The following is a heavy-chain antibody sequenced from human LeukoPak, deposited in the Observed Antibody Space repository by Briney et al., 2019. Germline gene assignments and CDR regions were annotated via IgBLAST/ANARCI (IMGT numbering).Heavy chain of an antibody. CDR3: ARDIYGSGHGRFDT. Sequence: KPSETLSLTCTVSGGSISRYYWSWMRQPPGKGLEWVGYIYYSGSSNYNPSLKSRVTISVDTSKRQLSLMLRSVTAADTAVYYCARDIYGSGHGRFDTWGQGRLVTVSS. CDR1: GGSISRYY. V-gene: IGHV4-59*01. CDR2: IYYSGSS. J-gene: IGHJ5*02. D-gene: IGHD3-10*01.